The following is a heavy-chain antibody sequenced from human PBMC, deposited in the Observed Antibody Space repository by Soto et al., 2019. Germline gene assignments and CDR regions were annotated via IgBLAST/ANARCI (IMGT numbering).Heavy chain of an antibody. CDR3: AKDEYSSSSPWFDP. Sequence: GGSLRLSCAASGFTFSSYAMSWVRQAPGKGLEWVSAISGSGGSTYYADSVKGRFTISRDNSKNTLYLQMNSLRAGDTAVYYCAKDEYSSSSPWFDPWGQGTLVTVSS. CDR2: ISGSGGST. J-gene: IGHJ5*02. D-gene: IGHD6-6*01. CDR1: GFTFSSYA. V-gene: IGHV3-23*01.